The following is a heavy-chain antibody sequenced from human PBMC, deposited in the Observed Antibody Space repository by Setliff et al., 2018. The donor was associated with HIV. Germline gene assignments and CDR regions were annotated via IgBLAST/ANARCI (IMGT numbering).Heavy chain of an antibody. CDR2: IGTQNGNT. Sequence: ASVKVSCKASGYSFTTYGVYWVRQAPGQGLEWMGWIGTQNGNTNYAQKFQGRVTMTTDTSTNTAYMELSSPTSDDTAVYYCAREGLWFGDRGFYMDVWGKGTAVTVSS. CDR1: GYSFTTYG. D-gene: IGHD3-10*01. J-gene: IGHJ6*04. V-gene: IGHV1-18*01. CDR3: AREGLWFGDRGFYMDV.